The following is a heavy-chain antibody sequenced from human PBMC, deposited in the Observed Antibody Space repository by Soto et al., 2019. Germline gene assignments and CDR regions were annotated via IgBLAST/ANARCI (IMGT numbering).Heavy chain of an antibody. CDR2: IYYSGST. D-gene: IGHD3-22*01. CDR3: ARGHYYDSSDGDYYYYGMDV. CDR1: GGSISSYY. Sequence: QVQLQESGPGLVKPSETLSLTCTVSGGSISSYYWSWIRQPPGKGLEWIGYIYYSGSTNYNPSLKSRVTISVDTSKNQFSLKLSSVTAADTAVYYCARGHYYDSSDGDYYYYGMDVWGQGTTVTVSS. J-gene: IGHJ6*02. V-gene: IGHV4-59*01.